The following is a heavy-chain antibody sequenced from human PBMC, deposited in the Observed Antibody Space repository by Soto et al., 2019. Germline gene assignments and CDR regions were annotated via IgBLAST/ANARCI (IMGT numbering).Heavy chain of an antibody. CDR2: IIPIFGTI. V-gene: IGHV1-69*06. CDR1: GGSFSSYG. CDR3: ERDWSNSWPSSASGMDV. J-gene: IGHJ6*02. Sequence: QMQLVQSGAEVKKPGSSVKVSCKASGGSFSSYGITWVRQAPGQGLEWMGGIIPIFGTIDYAQKFQGRVTIIADISTSTAYMELGSLRSEDTAVYYCERDWSNSWPSSASGMDVWGQGTTVTVSS. D-gene: IGHD6-19*01.